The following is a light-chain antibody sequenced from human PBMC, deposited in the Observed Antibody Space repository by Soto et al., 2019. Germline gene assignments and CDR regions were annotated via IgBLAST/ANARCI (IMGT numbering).Light chain of an antibody. V-gene: IGKV1-39*01. CDR1: QTITNY. CDR2: ATD. CDR3: QQSYNTPQT. Sequence: DIQMTQSPSSLSASVGDRVTITCRASQTITNYLNWYQQQSGRAPKLLIYATDTLQSGVPSRFSGSGSGTDDTLTISRLQPEDFATYYCQQSYNTPQTVGQGTKVDLK. J-gene: IGKJ1*01.